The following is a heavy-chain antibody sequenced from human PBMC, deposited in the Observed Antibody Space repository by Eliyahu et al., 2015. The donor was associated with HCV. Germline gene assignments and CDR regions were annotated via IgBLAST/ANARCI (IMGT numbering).Heavy chain of an antibody. J-gene: IGHJ3*02. CDR3: ARASKYYYDSSGYYVPSDAFDI. Sequence: QIQLVQSGPEMKKPGASVKVSCKAYGYIFTNYGMSWVRQAPGQGPGWMGWISASNGNTNYAQILQGRVSLTTDRYTFTAYMELRSLRSDDTAVYYCARASKYYYDSSGYYVPSDAFDIWGQGTMVTVSS. CDR2: ISASNGNT. D-gene: IGHD3-22*01. V-gene: IGHV1-18*04. CDR1: GYIFTNYG.